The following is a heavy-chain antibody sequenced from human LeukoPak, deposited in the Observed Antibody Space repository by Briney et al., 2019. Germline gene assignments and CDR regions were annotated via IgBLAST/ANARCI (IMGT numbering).Heavy chain of an antibody. CDR1: GFIFRSYW. V-gene: IGHV3-7*01. CDR2: IKQDGSEK. CDR3: ASTSRYCSSTTCYTFDY. Sequence: GGSLRLSCAASGFIFRSYWMSWVRQAPGKGLEWVANIKQDGSEKYYVDSVKGRFTISRDNAKSSLYLQMNGLRAEDTAVYYCASTSRYCSSTTCYTFDYWGQGALVTVSS. D-gene: IGHD2-2*01. J-gene: IGHJ4*02.